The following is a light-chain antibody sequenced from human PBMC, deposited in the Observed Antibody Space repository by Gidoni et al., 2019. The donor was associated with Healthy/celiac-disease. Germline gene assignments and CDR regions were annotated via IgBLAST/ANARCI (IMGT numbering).Light chain of an antibody. CDR3: QQYNNWPPYT. J-gene: IGKJ2*01. V-gene: IGKV3-15*01. CDR1: QSVSSN. Sequence: EIVMTQSPATLSVSSGERATLSCRASQSVSSNLAWYKQKPGQAPRLLIYGASTRATGIPARFSGSGSGTEFTLTISSLKSEDFAVYYCQQYNNWPPYTFGQGTKLEIK. CDR2: GAS.